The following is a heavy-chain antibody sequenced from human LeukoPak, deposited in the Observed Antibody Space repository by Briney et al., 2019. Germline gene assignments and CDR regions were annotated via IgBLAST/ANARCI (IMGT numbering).Heavy chain of an antibody. CDR1: GYTFTGYY. V-gene: IGHV1-18*04. D-gene: IGHD3-9*01. Sequence: GASVKVSCKASGYTFTGYYMHWVRQAPGQGLEWMGWISAYNGNTNYAQKLQGRVTMTTDTSTSTAYMELRSLRSDDTAVYYCARVNDYDILTGYWGTFDYWGQGTLVTVSS. J-gene: IGHJ4*02. CDR3: ARVNDYDILTGYWGTFDY. CDR2: ISAYNGNT.